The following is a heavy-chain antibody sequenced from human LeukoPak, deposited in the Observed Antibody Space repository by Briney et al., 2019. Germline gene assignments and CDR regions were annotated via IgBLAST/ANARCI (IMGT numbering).Heavy chain of an antibody. J-gene: IGHJ5*01. V-gene: IGHV3-43D*03. CDR2: ITWDGGST. CDR3: VKDKYSDGFFDY. D-gene: IGHD5-12*01. Sequence: GRSLRLSCAASGFTFDDYAMNWVRQRPGKGLEWVSLITWDGGSTFYADSVRGRFTISRDNNKDSLYLQMNSLRVDDTAFYYCVKDKYSDGFFDYWGHGTLVTVSS. CDR1: GFTFDDYA.